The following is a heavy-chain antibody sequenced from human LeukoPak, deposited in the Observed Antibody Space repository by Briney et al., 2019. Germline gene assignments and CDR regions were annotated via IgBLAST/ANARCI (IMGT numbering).Heavy chain of an antibody. D-gene: IGHD3-10*01. CDR3: ARRGLDY. Sequence: VASVKVSCKASGYTFTSYDINWVRQAPGQGLEWMGWINNYNNNTNYVQTFRGRVTMTTDTSTNTAYMELRSLRSDDTAVYYCARRGLDYWGQGTLVTVSS. CDR2: INNYNNNT. CDR1: GYTFTSYD. J-gene: IGHJ4*02. V-gene: IGHV1-18*01.